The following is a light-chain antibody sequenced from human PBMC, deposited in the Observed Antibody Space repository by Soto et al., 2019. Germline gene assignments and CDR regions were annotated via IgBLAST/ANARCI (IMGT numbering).Light chain of an antibody. J-gene: IGLJ1*01. CDR3: ISPTHDSLYV. CDR2: MVS. V-gene: IGLV2-14*01. Sequence: QSALTQPASVSGSPRKSITISCTGTSSDVGNYNYVSWYQQYPGRVPKLLIYMVSNRPSGVSNRFSGSKSGNTASLTISGLQAEDEADYFCISPTHDSLYVFGTGTKLTVL. CDR1: SSDVGNYNY.